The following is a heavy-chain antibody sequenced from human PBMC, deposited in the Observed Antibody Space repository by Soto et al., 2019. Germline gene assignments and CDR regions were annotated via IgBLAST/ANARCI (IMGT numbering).Heavy chain of an antibody. Sequence: GGSLRLSCAASGFTFSSYDMHWVRQAPGKGLEWVAVISYDGSNKYYADSVKGRFTISRDNSKNTLYLQMNSLRAEDTAVYYCARVYYDSSGYLDYWGQGTLVTVSS. CDR2: ISYDGSNK. CDR3: ARVYYDSSGYLDY. D-gene: IGHD3-22*01. J-gene: IGHJ4*02. CDR1: GFTFSSYD. V-gene: IGHV3-30*03.